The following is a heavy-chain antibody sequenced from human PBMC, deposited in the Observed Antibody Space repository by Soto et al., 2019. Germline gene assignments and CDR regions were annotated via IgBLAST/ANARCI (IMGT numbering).Heavy chain of an antibody. CDR1: GFSLSTSGMC. Sequence: SGPTLVNPTQTLTLTCTFSGFSLSTSGMCVSWIRQPPGKALEWLARIDWDDDKYYSTSLKTRLTISEDTSKNQVVLTMTNMDPVDTATYYCARIRKWNYGTHYYYMDVWGKGTTVTVSS. D-gene: IGHD1-7*01. J-gene: IGHJ6*03. V-gene: IGHV2-70*11. CDR3: ARIRKWNYGTHYYYMDV. CDR2: IDWDDDK.